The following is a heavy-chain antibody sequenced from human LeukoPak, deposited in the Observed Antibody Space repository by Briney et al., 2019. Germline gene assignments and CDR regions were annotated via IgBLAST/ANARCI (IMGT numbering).Heavy chain of an antibody. D-gene: IGHD6-13*01. Sequence: SETLSLACTVSGGSISSYYWSWIRQPPGKGLEWIGYIYYTGSTNYNPSLKSRVTISVDTSKNQFSLKLRSVTAADTAVYYCARAYSSSWYWFDPWGQGTLVTVSS. V-gene: IGHV4-59*01. CDR1: GGSISSYY. CDR3: ARAYSSSWYWFDP. J-gene: IGHJ5*02. CDR2: IYYTGST.